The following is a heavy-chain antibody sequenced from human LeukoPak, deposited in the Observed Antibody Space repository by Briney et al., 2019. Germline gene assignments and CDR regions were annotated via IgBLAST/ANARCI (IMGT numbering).Heavy chain of an antibody. CDR1: GFTSSSYW. Sequence: GRSLRLSCAASGFTSSSYWTSWVPHAPRKGVEWVANIKQDGSEKYYVDSVKGRFTISRDNAKNSLYLQMNSLRAEDTAVYYCATSTVTTWTYDYWGQGTLVTVSS. D-gene: IGHD4-17*01. V-gene: IGHV3-7*01. J-gene: IGHJ4*02. CDR3: ATSTVTTWTYDY. CDR2: IKQDGSEK.